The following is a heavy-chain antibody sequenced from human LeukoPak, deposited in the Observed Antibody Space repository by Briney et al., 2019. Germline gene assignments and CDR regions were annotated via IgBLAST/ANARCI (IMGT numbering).Heavy chain of an antibody. V-gene: IGHV4-34*01. Sequence: SETLSLTCAVYGGSFSGYYWSWTRQPPGKGLEWIGEINHSGSTNYNPSLKSRVTISVDTSKNQFSLKLSSVTAADTAVYYCARVRWVVPAARGAFDIWGQGTMVTVSS. CDR2: INHSGST. CDR3: ARVRWVVPAARGAFDI. D-gene: IGHD2-2*01. CDR1: GGSFSGYY. J-gene: IGHJ3*02.